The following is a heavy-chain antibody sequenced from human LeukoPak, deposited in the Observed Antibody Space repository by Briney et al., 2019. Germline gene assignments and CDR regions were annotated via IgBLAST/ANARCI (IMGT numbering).Heavy chain of an antibody. Sequence: SETLSLTCAVHGGSFSGYYWSWIRQPPGKGLEWIGEINHSGSTNYNPSLKSRVTISVDTSKNQFSLKLSSVTAADTAVYYCARVARLQGIGGYMDVWGKGTTVTVSS. CDR1: GGSFSGYY. V-gene: IGHV4-34*01. J-gene: IGHJ6*03. CDR3: ARVARLQGIGGYMDV. CDR2: INHSGST. D-gene: IGHD3-16*01.